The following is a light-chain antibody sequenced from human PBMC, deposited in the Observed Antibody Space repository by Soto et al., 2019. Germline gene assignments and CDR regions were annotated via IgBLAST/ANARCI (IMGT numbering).Light chain of an antibody. V-gene: IGKV3-11*01. J-gene: IGKJ5*01. CDR2: DAS. Sequence: EIVLTQSPATLSLSPGESATLSCRASRSVSNYLAWYQQKPGQAPRLLIYDASSRPTDIPARFSGSGSGTAFTLTISSLEPEDFALYYCQQRSNWPITFGQGTRLEMK. CDR3: QQRSNWPIT. CDR1: RSVSNY.